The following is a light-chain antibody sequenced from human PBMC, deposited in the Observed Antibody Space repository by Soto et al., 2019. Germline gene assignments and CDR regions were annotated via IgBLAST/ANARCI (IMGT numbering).Light chain of an antibody. CDR2: AAS. CDR3: QQYTKWWT. V-gene: IGKV3-15*01. J-gene: IGKJ1*01. CDR1: QGVGRN. Sequence: EIVMTQSPATLSVSPGEGVTLSCRASQGVGRNFAWYQQKPGQAPRLLIYAASTRATGIPARFSGSGSGTEFTLTISSLQSEDFAVYDCQQYTKWWTFGQGTKVEIK.